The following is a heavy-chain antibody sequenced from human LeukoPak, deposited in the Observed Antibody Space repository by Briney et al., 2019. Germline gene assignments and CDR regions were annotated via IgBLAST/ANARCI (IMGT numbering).Heavy chain of an antibody. J-gene: IGHJ4*02. CDR3: ARIGWDYGDYGGIDY. CDR1: GGSISSYY. V-gene: IGHV4-59*08. Sequence: SETLSLTCTVSGGSISSYYWSWIRQPPGKGLEGIGYIYYSGSTNYNPSLKSRVTISVDTSKNQFSLKLSSVTAADTAVYYCARIGWDYGDYGGIDYWGQGTLVTVSS. CDR2: IYYSGST. D-gene: IGHD4-17*01.